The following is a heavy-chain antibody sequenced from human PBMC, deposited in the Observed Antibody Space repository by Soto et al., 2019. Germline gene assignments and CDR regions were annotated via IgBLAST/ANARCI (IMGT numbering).Heavy chain of an antibody. V-gene: IGHV4-34*01. CDR3: ARTTTVTIDYYYYYYMDV. CDR2: INHSGST. CDR1: GGSFSGYY. Sequence: SETLSLTCAVYGGSFSGYYWSWIRQPPGKGLEWIGEINHSGSTNYNPSLKSRVTISVDTSKNQFSLKLSSVTAADTAVYYCARTTTVTIDYYYYYYMDVWGKGTTVTVSS. D-gene: IGHD4-17*01. J-gene: IGHJ6*03.